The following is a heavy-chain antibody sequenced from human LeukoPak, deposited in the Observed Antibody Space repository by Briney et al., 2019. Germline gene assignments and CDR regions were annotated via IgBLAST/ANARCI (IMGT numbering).Heavy chain of an antibody. CDR2: ISAYNGNT. V-gene: IGHV1-18*01. Sequence: ASVKVSCKASGYTFTSYGISWVRQAPGQGLEWMGWISAYNGNTNYAQKLQGRVTMTTDTSTSTAYVELRSLRSDDTAVYYCARHGRFYDAFDIWGQGTMVTVSS. D-gene: IGHD3-3*01. CDR3: ARHGRFYDAFDI. CDR1: GYTFTSYG. J-gene: IGHJ3*02.